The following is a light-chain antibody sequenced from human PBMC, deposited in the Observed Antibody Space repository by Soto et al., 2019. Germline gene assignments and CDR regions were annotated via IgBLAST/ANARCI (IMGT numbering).Light chain of an antibody. Sequence: QSLLTHPASVSGSPRQSITISCSGTSSGIGSYNHVAWYQQFPGKSPKLTIYEVSSRPSGVSSRFSGSKSGNTASLTISGLQAEDEADYYCIAYTGSSTSYVFGSGTKVTVL. CDR1: SSGIGSYNH. CDR2: EVS. CDR3: IAYTGSSTSYV. J-gene: IGLJ1*01. V-gene: IGLV2-14*01.